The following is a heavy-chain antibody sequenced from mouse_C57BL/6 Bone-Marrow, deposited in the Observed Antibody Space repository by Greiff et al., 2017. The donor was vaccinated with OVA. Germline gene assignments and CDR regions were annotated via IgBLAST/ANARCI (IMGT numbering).Heavy chain of an antibody. CDR2: IDPSDSYT. V-gene: IGHV1-69*01. CDR1: GYTFTSYW. D-gene: IGHD2-4*01. Sequence: QVQLKQPGAELVMPGASVKLSCKASGYTFTSYWMHWVKQRPGQGLEWIGEIDPSDSYTNYNQKFKGKSTLTVDKSSSTAYMQLSSLTSEDSAVYYCARGLPSDAMDYWGQGTSVTVSS. CDR3: ARGLPSDAMDY. J-gene: IGHJ4*01.